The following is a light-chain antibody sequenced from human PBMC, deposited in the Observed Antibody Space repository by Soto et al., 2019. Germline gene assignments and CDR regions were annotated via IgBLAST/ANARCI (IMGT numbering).Light chain of an antibody. V-gene: IGLV2-14*03. CDR2: DVT. CDR3: SSYTASRPVI. Sequence: QSALTQPASVSGSPGQSITISCTGTSSDVGGYNYVSWYQQHPGKAPKLIIYDVTNRPSGISIRFSGSKSGNTASLTISGLQAEDEAVYYCSSYTASRPVIFGGGTKLTVL. J-gene: IGLJ2*01. CDR1: SSDVGGYNY.